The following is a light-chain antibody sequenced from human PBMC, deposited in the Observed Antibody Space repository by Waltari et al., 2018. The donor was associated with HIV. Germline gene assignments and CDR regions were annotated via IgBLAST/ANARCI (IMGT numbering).Light chain of an antibody. V-gene: IGLV1-47*01. Sequence: QSAMTKPPSASGPPGQSVTITCSGRSYNIGRNYVNVSPQLPGTTPNRLIYRNNKRPSVVPDRFSGSKSGTAASLAISGLRSEDEADYYCAAWDDSLSGSWVFGGGTQVTVL. CDR3: AAWDDSLSGSWV. CDR1: SYNIGRNY. J-gene: IGLJ3*02. CDR2: RNN.